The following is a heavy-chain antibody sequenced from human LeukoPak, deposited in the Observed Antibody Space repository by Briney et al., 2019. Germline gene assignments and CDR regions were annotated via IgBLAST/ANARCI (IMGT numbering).Heavy chain of an antibody. V-gene: IGHV3-74*01. CDR1: GFTFSSYW. CDR3: ARDVVAGMGVY. CDR2: INGDGSST. J-gene: IGHJ4*02. Sequence: GGSLRLSCAASGFTFSSYWMHWVRQAPGKGLVWVSRINGDGSSTSYADSVKGRFTISRDNAKNSLYLQMNSLRAEDTAVYYCARDVVAGMGVYWGQGTLVTVSS. D-gene: IGHD6-19*01.